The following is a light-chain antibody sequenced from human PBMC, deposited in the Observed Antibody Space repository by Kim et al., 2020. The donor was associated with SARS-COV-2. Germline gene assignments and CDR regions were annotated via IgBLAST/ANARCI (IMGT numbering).Light chain of an antibody. J-gene: IGLJ3*02. Sequence: PGATATITGGGNNLGTKTVHWYQRKPDQAPMLVIYYDNDRPSGIPERFSGSNSRNTATLTSSRVEAGDEADYYCQVWDSSSDHWVFGGGTQLTVL. CDR2: YDN. CDR3: QVWDSSSDHWV. CDR1: NLGTKT. V-gene: IGLV3-21*01.